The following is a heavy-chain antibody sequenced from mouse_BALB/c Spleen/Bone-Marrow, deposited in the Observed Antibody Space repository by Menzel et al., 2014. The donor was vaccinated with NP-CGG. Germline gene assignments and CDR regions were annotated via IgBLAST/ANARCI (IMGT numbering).Heavy chain of an antibody. D-gene: IGHD2-1*01. CDR1: GGSNTSGY. Sequence: EVNVVESGPSLVKPSQTLSLTCSVTGGSNTSGYWNWIRQFPGNKLEYMGYISXSGSTYYNPSLKSRMSITRDTSKNQDYLQLNSVTTEDTATYYCARSGGNYDYFDYWGQGTTLTVSS. J-gene: IGHJ2*01. V-gene: IGHV3-8*02. CDR2: ISXSGST. CDR3: ARSGGNYDYFDY.